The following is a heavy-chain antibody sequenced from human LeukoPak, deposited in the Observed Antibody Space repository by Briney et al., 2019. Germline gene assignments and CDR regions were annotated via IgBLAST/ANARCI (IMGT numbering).Heavy chain of an antibody. V-gene: IGHV1-69*13. D-gene: IGHD3-10*01. CDR1: GGTFSSYA. CDR2: NIPIFGTA. CDR3: ARVYVDPYGSGSHFDY. Sequence: PVASVKVSCKASGGTFSSYAISWVRQAPGQGLEWMGGNIPIFGTANYAQKFQGRVTITADESTSAAYMELSSLRSGDTAVYYCARVYVDPYGSGSHFDYWGQGTLVTVSS. J-gene: IGHJ4*02.